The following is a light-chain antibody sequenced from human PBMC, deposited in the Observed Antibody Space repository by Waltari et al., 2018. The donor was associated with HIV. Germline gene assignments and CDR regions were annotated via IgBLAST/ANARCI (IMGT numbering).Light chain of an antibody. Sequence: EIVLTQPPPTLPPSQGQSATSSCRASQSVSSYLTWYQQKPGQAPRLLISDASNRATGIPARFSGSGSGTDFTLTISSLEPEDFAVYYCQQRSNWPPYTFGQGTKLEIK. V-gene: IGKV3-11*01. CDR2: DAS. CDR1: QSVSSY. J-gene: IGKJ2*01. CDR3: QQRSNWPPYT.